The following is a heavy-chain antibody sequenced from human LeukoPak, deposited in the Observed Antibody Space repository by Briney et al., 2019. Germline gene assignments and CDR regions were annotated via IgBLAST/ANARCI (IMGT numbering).Heavy chain of an antibody. V-gene: IGHV3-23*01. CDR3: AKSSYYDASGYYREYYFDY. Sequence: PGGSLRLSCAASGVTLSSYAMSWARQAPGKGLEWVSSISGSGGSTYYADSVKGRFTISRDNSKNTLYLQMNSLRDEDTAVYYCAKSSYYDASGYYREYYFDYWGQGTLVTVSS. CDR2: ISGSGGST. CDR1: GVTLSSYA. J-gene: IGHJ4*02. D-gene: IGHD3-22*01.